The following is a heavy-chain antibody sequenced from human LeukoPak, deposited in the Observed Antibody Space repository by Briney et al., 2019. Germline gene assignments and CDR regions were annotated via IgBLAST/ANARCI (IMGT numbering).Heavy chain of an antibody. J-gene: IGHJ4*02. CDR3: ARHRYDSSSFPYDY. D-gene: IGHD3-22*01. CDR1: GYSFTTYW. Sequence: GESLKISCKGSGYSFTTYWIAWVRQMPGKGLERMGMIFPADSDTRYSPSFQGQVTISADKSISTAYLQWSSLKASDTATYYCARHRYDSSSFPYDYWGQGTLVTVSS. V-gene: IGHV5-51*01. CDR2: IFPADSDT.